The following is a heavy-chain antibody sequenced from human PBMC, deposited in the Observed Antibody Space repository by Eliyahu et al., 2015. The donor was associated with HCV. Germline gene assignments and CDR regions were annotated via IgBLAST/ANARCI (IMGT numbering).Heavy chain of an antibody. CDR2: ISGSLHSS. CDR1: GFTFNTNA. V-gene: IGHV3-23*01. CDR3: AKVGGRGLRNRDYNYGMDV. Sequence: EVQLLESGGGLVQPGGSLRISCAVSGFTFNTNAINWVRQAPGKGLEWVXAISGSLHSSDYADSVKGRFTISRDRSNNTVFLQMNSLRAEDTAIYYCAKVGGRGLRNRDYNYGMDVWGQGTTVTVSS. J-gene: IGHJ6*02. D-gene: IGHD1-14*01.